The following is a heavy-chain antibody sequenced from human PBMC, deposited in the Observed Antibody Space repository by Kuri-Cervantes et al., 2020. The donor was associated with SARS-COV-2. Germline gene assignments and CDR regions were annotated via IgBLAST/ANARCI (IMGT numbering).Heavy chain of an antibody. V-gene: IGHV3-21*01. CDR2: ISSSSSYI. D-gene: IGHD3-3*01. Sequence: GESLKISCAASGFTFSSYSMNWVRQAPGKGLEWVSSISSSSSYIYYADSVKGRFTISRDNAKNSLYLQMNSLRAEDTAVYYCARETYYDFWSGYYFRYYGMDVWGQGTTVTVSS. CDR3: ARETYYDFWSGYYFRYYGMDV. J-gene: IGHJ6*02. CDR1: GFTFSSYS.